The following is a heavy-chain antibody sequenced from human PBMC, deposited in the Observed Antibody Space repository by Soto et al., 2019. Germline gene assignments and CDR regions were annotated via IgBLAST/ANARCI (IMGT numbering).Heavy chain of an antibody. J-gene: IGHJ6*03. CDR1: GGSISSYY. CDR3: ARVPGQTYYDFWSGYYPNKYYYYYYMDV. Sequence: SETLSLTCTVSGGSISSYYWSWIRQPPGKGLEWIGYIYYSGSTNYNPSLKSRVTISVDTSKNQFSLKLSSVTAADTAVYYCARVPGQTYYDFWSGYYPNKYYYYYYMDVWGKGTTVTVSS. CDR2: IYYSGST. V-gene: IGHV4-59*01. D-gene: IGHD3-3*01.